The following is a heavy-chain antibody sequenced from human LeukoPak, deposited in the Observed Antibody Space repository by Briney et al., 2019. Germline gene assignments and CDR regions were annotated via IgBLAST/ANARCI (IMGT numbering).Heavy chain of an antibody. Sequence: SETLSLTCTVSGGSISSGGYYWSWIRQHPGKGLGWIGYIYYSGSTYYNPSLKSRVTISVDTSKNQFSLKLSSVTAADTAVYYCARVFVVVPAAAYYYYGMDVWGQGTTVTVSS. CDR2: IYYSGST. V-gene: IGHV4-31*03. J-gene: IGHJ6*02. D-gene: IGHD2-2*01. CDR1: GGSISSGGYY. CDR3: ARVFVVVPAAAYYYYGMDV.